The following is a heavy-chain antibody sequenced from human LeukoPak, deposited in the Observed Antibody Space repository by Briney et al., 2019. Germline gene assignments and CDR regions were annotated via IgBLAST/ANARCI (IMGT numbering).Heavy chain of an antibody. D-gene: IGHD3-16*01. CDR1: GGSFSGYY. V-gene: IGHV4-34*01. Sequence: SETLSLTCAVYGGSFSGYYWSWIRQPPGKGLEWIGEINHSGSTNYNPSLKSRVTISVDTSKNQFSLKLSSVTAADTAVYYCARDRYLRWFDYWGQGTLVTVSS. CDR3: ARDRYLRWFDY. J-gene: IGHJ4*02. CDR2: INHSGST.